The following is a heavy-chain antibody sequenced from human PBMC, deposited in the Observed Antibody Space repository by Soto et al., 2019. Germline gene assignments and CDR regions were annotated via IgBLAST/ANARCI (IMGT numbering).Heavy chain of an antibody. V-gene: IGHV3-30*18. Sequence: QVQLVESGGGVVQPGRSLRLSCAASGFTFSSYGMHWVSQAPGKGLEWVAVISYDGSNKYYADSVKGRFTISRDNSKNTLYLQMNSLRAEDTAVYYCAKDRLRRWGYGMDVWGQGTTVTVSS. J-gene: IGHJ6*02. CDR2: ISYDGSNK. CDR1: GFTFSSYG. CDR3: AKDRLRRWGYGMDV. D-gene: IGHD2-21*01.